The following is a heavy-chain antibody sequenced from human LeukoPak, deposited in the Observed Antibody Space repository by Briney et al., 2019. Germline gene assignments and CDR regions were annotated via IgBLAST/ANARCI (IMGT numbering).Heavy chain of an antibody. Sequence: GGSLRLSCAASGFTFSNYAMHWVRQAPGKGREWVAVISYDGSKKYYADSVKGRFTISRDDSKYTLYLQMNSLGPEDTAVYYCARALSGSPPYDSWGQGTLVTVSS. CDR1: GFTFSNYA. V-gene: IGHV3-30-3*01. CDR2: ISYDGSKK. J-gene: IGHJ4*02. D-gene: IGHD1-26*01. CDR3: ARALSGSPPYDS.